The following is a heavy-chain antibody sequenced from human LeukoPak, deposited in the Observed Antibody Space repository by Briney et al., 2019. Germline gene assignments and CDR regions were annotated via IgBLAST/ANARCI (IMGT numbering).Heavy chain of an antibody. J-gene: IGHJ3*02. CDR2: INHSGST. V-gene: IGHV4-34*01. D-gene: IGHD3-10*01. CDR1: GGSFSGYH. CDR3: ARSGVLLWFGELSPAFDI. Sequence: SETLSLTCAVYGGSFSGYHWSWIRQPPGKGLEWIGEINHSGSTNYNPSLKSRVTISVDTSKNQFSLKLSSVTAADTAVYYCARSGVLLWFGELSPAFDIWGQGTMVTVSS.